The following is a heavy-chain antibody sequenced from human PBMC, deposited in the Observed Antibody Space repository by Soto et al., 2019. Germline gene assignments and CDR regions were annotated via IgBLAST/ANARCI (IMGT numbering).Heavy chain of an antibody. CDR2: ISYDGSNK. CDR1: GFTFSSYA. V-gene: IGHV3-30-3*01. Sequence: QVQLVESGGGVVQPGRSLRLSCAASGFTFSSYAMHWVRQAPGKGLEWVAVISYDGSNKYYADSVKGRFTISSDNSKNPLDLHMNSLRAEDTAVYYCARDRSVEVPLEWFAPWGQGTLVTVSS. CDR3: ARDRSVEVPLEWFAP. J-gene: IGHJ5*02.